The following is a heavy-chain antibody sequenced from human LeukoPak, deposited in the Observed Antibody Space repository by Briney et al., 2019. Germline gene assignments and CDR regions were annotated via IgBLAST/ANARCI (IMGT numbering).Heavy chain of an antibody. CDR3: ARDRGGISGYYYTSGRY. Sequence: PGGSLRLSCAASGFTFSSYGMHWVRQAPGKGLEWVAVIWYDGSNKYYADSVMGRFTISRDNSKNTLYLQMNSLRAENTAVYYCARDRGGISGYYYTSGRYWGQGTLVTVSS. CDR2: IWYDGSNK. CDR1: GFTFSSYG. D-gene: IGHD3-22*01. V-gene: IGHV3-33*08. J-gene: IGHJ4*02.